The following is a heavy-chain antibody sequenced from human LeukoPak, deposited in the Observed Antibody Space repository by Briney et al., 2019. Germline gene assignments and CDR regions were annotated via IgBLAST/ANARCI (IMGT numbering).Heavy chain of an antibody. Sequence: PGGSLRLSCTASGFTFGDYAMSWFRQAPGKGLEWVGFIRSKAYGGTTEYAASVKGRFTISRDDSKGIAYLQMNSLKTEDTAVYYCARGYSSSYHYGMDVWGQGTTVTASS. D-gene: IGHD6-13*01. CDR2: IRSKAYGGTT. CDR3: ARGYSSSYHYGMDV. CDR1: GFTFGDYA. J-gene: IGHJ6*02. V-gene: IGHV3-49*03.